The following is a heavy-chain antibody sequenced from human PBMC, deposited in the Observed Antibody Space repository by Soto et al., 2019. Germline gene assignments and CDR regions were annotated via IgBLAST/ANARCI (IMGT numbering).Heavy chain of an antibody. CDR1: GGSISSYY. CDR3: ARHRRYYDILTDGYYFDY. J-gene: IGHJ4*02. D-gene: IGHD3-9*01. V-gene: IGHV4-59*08. CDR2: IYYSGST. Sequence: SETLSLTCTVSGGSISSYYWSWILQPPGKGLEWIGYIYYSGSTNYNPSLKSRVTISVDTSKNQFSLKLSSVTAADTAVYYCARHRRYYDILTDGYYFDYWGQGTLVTVSS.